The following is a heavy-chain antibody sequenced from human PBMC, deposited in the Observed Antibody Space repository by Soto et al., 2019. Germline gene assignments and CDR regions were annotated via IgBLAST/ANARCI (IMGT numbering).Heavy chain of an antibody. Sequence: SETLSLTCTVSGGSISSGGHYWSWIRQHPGKGLEWIGYIYYSGSTYYNPSLKSRVTISVDTSKNQFSLKLSSVTAADTAVYYCARARAGGPYYYYGMDVWGQGTTVTVSS. J-gene: IGHJ6*02. CDR2: IYYSGST. CDR1: GGSISSGGHY. CDR3: ARARAGGPYYYYGMDV. V-gene: IGHV4-31*03.